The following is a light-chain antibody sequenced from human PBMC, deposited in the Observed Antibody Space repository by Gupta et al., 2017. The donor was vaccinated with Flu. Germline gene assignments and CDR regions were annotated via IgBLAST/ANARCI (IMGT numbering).Light chain of an antibody. J-gene: IGKJ5*01. Sequence: ENVLTQSPGTLSLSPGERATLSCRASQSVTSTHLAWYQQKAGQPPRLLIYGAFSRATGIPDRFSGSGFGTDFTLTISRLEPEDFAVYYCHQYGSPFGHGTRLEIK. CDR3: HQYGSP. CDR2: GAF. V-gene: IGKV3-20*01. CDR1: QSVTSTH.